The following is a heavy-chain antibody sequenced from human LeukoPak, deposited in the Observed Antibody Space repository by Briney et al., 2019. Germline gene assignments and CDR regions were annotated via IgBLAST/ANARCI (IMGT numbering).Heavy chain of an antibody. J-gene: IGHJ6*03. Sequence: SVKVSCKASGGTFSSYAISWVRQAPGQGLEWMGGIIPIFGTANYAQKFQGRVTITADESTSTAYMELRSLRSDDTAVYYCAREEGGYCTNGVCPNYYYYYMDVWGKGTTVTVSS. D-gene: IGHD2-8*01. CDR3: AREEGGYCTNGVCPNYYYYYMDV. CDR2: IIPIFGTA. CDR1: GGTFSSYA. V-gene: IGHV1-69*13.